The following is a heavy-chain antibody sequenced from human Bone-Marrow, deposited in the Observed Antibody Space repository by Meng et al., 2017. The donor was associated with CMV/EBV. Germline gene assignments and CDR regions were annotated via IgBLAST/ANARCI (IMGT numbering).Heavy chain of an antibody. CDR3: ARDKRGGYDLGYYFDY. V-gene: IGHV3-21*01. J-gene: IGHJ4*02. CDR1: FTFSSYR. CDR2: ISSSSSYI. D-gene: IGHD5-12*01. Sequence: FTFSSYRMNWVRQAPGKGLEWVSSISSSSSYIYYADSVKGRFTISRDNAKNSLYLQMNSLRAEDTAVYYCARDKRGGYDLGYYFDYWGQGTLVTVSS.